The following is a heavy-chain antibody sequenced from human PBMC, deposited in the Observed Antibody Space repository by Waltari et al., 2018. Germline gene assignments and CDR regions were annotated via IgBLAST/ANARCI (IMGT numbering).Heavy chain of an antibody. CDR3: AKDGSRSSYYFDY. V-gene: IGHV3-30*18. D-gene: IGHD6-6*01. Sequence: QVQLVESGGGVFQPGRSLSLSCAASAFTFRSYGMHWVRQAPGKGLEWVAVISYEGSNKYYADSVKGRFTISRDNSKNTLYLEMNSVKTEDMAVYYCAKDGSRSSYYFDYWGQGTLVTVSS. J-gene: IGHJ4*02. CDR2: ISYEGSNK. CDR1: AFTFRSYG.